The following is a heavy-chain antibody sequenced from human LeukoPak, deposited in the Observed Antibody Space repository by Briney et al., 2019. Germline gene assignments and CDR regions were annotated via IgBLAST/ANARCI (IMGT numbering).Heavy chain of an antibody. V-gene: IGHV3-7*01. CDR2: IKQDGSEK. CDR3: ARGMGYSGYDFGYYYYYGMDV. J-gene: IGHJ6*02. Sequence: GGSLRLSCAASGFTFSSYWMSWVRQAPGKGLEWVANIKQDGSEKYYVDSVKGRFTTSRDNAKNSLYLQMNSLRAEDTAVYYCARGMGYSGYDFGYYYYYGMDVWGQGTTVTVSS. CDR1: GFTFSSYW. D-gene: IGHD5-12*01.